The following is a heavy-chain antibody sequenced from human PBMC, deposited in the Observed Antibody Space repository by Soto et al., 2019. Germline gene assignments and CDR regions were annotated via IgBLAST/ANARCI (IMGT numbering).Heavy chain of an antibody. D-gene: IGHD3-10*02. J-gene: IGHJ6*03. V-gene: IGHV4-31*03. CDR3: ASTDYVAYYMDV. CDR1: GGSISSGYY. Sequence: QVQLQESRPGLVKPSQILSLTCSVSGGSISSGYYWTWIRQHPGKGLEWIGYIYYSGNAYYNPSLKSRVTISVDTSKNQFSLKLSSVTAADTAVYYCASTDYVAYYMDVWGQGTTVTVSS. CDR2: IYYSGNA.